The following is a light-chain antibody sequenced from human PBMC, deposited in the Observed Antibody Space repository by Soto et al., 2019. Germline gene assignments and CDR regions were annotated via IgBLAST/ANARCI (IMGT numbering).Light chain of an antibody. J-gene: IGKJ4*01. Sequence: DIQMTQSPSTLSASLGDRVTITCRASESIRTWLAWYQHKPGKAPKFLIYDASTLESGFPSRFSGSGSGTEFTLTISSLQPDDFATYFCQQVTSYPLTVGGGTKVDIK. CDR2: DAS. V-gene: IGKV1-5*01. CDR3: QQVTSYPLT. CDR1: ESIRTW.